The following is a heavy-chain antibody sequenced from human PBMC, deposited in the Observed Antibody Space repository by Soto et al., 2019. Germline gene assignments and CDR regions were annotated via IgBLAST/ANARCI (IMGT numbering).Heavy chain of an antibody. V-gene: IGHV3-7*05. CDR2: IKEDGSEA. Sequence: ESGGGLVQPGGSLRLSCAASGFTFSTYWMNWVRQAPGKGLEWVANIKEDGSEAYYVDSVKGRFTISRVNAKNSLYLDMNSLRSEDTAVYYCARDWGAPGRGAALGYYYHFGMDVWGQGTTVTVPS. J-gene: IGHJ6*02. D-gene: IGHD6-6*01. CDR3: ARDWGAPGRGAALGYYYHFGMDV. CDR1: GFTFSTYW.